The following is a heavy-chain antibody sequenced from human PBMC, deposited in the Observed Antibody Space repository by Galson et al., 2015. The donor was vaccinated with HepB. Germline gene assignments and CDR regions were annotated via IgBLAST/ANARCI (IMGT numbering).Heavy chain of an antibody. V-gene: IGHV3-30*03. CDR1: GFTFSSYG. CDR3: ARGAAPGDGYFDS. D-gene: IGHD6-13*01. CDR2: ISYDGSNK. Sequence: SLRLSCAASGFTFSSYGMHWVRQAPGKGLEWVAVISYDGSNKYYADSVRGRFTISRDNSKNIVYLQMNSLRTEDTAVYYCARGAAPGDGYFDSWGQGTLVTVSS. J-gene: IGHJ4*02.